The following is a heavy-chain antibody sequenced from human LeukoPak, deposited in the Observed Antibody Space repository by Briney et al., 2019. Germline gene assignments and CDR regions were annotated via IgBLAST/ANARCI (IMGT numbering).Heavy chain of an antibody. V-gene: IGHV3-33*03. CDR1: GFTFSSYS. CDR3: AKDESLTAYGVVS. J-gene: IGHJ5*02. D-gene: IGHD3-3*01. Sequence: GGSLRLSCAASGFTFSSYSMNWVRQAPGRGLEWVALIFYDGSNQYYGDAVKGRFTISRDNSKNTLYLQMNSLRAEDTAVYYCAKDESLTAYGVVSWGQGTLVTVSS. CDR2: IFYDGSNQ.